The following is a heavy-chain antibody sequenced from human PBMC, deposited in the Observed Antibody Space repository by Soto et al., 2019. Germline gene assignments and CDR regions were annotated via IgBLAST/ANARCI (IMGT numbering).Heavy chain of an antibody. D-gene: IGHD3-16*01. V-gene: IGHV3-21*01. CDR3: ARDWGGEGTFDY. CDR1: GFTLSSYS. J-gene: IGHJ4*02. CDR2: ISSSSSYI. Sequence: EVQLVESGGGLVKPGGSLRLSCAASGFTLSSYSMNWVRQAPGKGLEWVSSISSSSSYIYYADSVKGRFTISRDNAKNSLYRQMNSLGAEDAAVYYCARDWGGEGTFDYWGQGTLVTVSS.